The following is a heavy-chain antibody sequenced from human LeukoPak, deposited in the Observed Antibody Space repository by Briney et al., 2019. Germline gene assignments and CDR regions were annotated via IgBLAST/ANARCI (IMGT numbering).Heavy chain of an antibody. V-gene: IGHV1-69*04. CDR3: ARANVIAAAGYFDY. Sequence: ASVKVSCKASGGTFSSYAISWVRQAPGQGLEWMGRIIPTLGIANYAQKFQGRVTITADKSTSTAYMELSSLRSEDTAVYYCARANVIAAAGYFDYWGQGTLVTVSS. J-gene: IGHJ4*02. D-gene: IGHD6-13*01. CDR1: GGTFSSYA. CDR2: IIPTLGIA.